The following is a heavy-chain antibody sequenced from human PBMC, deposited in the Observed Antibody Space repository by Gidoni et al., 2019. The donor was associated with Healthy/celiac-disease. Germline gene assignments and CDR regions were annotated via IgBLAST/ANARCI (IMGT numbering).Heavy chain of an antibody. CDR2: ISYDGRKK. CDR3: ARAMVNRDAFDI. Sequence: QVQLVESGGGVVQPGRSLRLSCAASGFTFSSYAMHWVRQAPGKGLEWVAVISYDGRKKYYADSVKGRFTISRDNSKNTLYLQMNSLRAEDTAVYYCARAMVNRDAFDIWGQGTMVTVSS. J-gene: IGHJ3*02. CDR1: GFTFSSYA. D-gene: IGHD5-18*01. V-gene: IGHV3-30*04.